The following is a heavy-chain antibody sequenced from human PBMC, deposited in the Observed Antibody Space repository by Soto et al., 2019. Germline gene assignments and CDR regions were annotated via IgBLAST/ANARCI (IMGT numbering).Heavy chain of an antibody. V-gene: IGHV4-31*03. CDR3: ARAISTRGNGMDV. CDR1: GASISSGGSY. D-gene: IGHD3-16*01. Sequence: SETLSLTCTVSGASISSGGSYWGWIRQHPGKALEWIGYIYYSGNTYYNPSLQSRLTISVDTSKNQFSLKLSSVTAADTAVYYCARAISTRGNGMDVWGQGTRVTVSS. CDR2: IYYSGNT. J-gene: IGHJ6*02.